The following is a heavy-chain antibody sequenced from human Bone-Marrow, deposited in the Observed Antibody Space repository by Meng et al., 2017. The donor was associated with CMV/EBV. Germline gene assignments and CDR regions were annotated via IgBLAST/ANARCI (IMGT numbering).Heavy chain of an antibody. D-gene: IGHD6-13*01. V-gene: IGHV1-69*04. CDR3: ARDRESSSWYRGAFDI. J-gene: IGHJ3*02. Sequence: SVKVSCKASGGTFSSYTISWVRQAPGQGLEWMGRIIPILGIANYAQKFQGRVTITADKSTSTAYMELSSLRSEDTAVYYCARDRESSSWYRGAFDIWGQGTMVTVSS. CDR1: GGTFSSYT. CDR2: IIPILGIA.